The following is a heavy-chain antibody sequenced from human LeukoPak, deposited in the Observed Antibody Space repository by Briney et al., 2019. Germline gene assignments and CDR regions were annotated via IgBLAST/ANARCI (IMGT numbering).Heavy chain of an antibody. J-gene: IGHJ4*02. V-gene: IGHV3-48*03. D-gene: IGHD3-10*01. CDR3: ARGSSYGSGSFDY. CDR1: GFTFSSYE. Sequence: PGGSLRPSCAASGFTFSSYEMNWVRQAPGKGLEGVSYISSSGSTIYYADSVKGRFTISRDNAKNSLYLQMNSLRAEDTAVYYCARGSSYGSGSFDYWGQGTLVTVSS. CDR2: ISSSGSTI.